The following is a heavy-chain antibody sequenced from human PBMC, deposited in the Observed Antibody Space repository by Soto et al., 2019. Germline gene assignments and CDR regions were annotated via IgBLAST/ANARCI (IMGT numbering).Heavy chain of an antibody. V-gene: IGHV3-21*02. CDR3: ARGSASTSPVSFDV. Sequence: EVLLVESGGGLVKPGGSLRLSCVASGFSFSISIMHWDRQAPGKGLEWIATISSTSTNIYYAGSVKGRFSISRDNPKNSLFLQMNSLRAEDMAVYYCARGSASTSPVSFDVWGQGTMVIVS. CDR1: GFSFSISI. CDR2: ISSTSTNI. D-gene: IGHD1-26*01. J-gene: IGHJ3*01.